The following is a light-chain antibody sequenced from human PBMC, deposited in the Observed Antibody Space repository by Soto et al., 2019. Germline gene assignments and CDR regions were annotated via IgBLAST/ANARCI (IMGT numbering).Light chain of an antibody. V-gene: IGLV2-23*01. Sequence: QSALTQPASVSGSPGQSITISCTGTSSDIGTYNLVSWYQHYPGEAPKLMIYEGIKRPSGVSNRFSGSKSGNTAFLTISGLQAEDEADYYCCSYAGSGTDNYVFGSGTKGTVL. J-gene: IGLJ1*01. CDR1: SSDIGTYNL. CDR2: EGI. CDR3: CSYAGSGTDNYV.